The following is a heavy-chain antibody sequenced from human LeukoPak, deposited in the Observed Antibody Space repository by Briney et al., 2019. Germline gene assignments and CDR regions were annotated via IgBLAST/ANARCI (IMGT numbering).Heavy chain of an antibody. D-gene: IGHD6-19*01. CDR1: GFTFSSYS. V-gene: IGHV3-21*01. J-gene: IGHJ4*02. Sequence: GGSLRLSCAASGFTFSSYSMNWVRQAPGKGLEWVSSISSSSSYIYYAGSVKGRFTISRDNAKNSLYLQMNSLRAEDTAVYYCATAVRVAVAGADYWGQGTLVTVSS. CDR2: ISSSSSYI. CDR3: ATAVRVAVAGADY.